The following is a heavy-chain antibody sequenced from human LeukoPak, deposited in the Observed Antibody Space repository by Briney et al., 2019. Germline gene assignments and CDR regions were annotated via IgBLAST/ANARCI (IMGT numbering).Heavy chain of an antibody. J-gene: IGHJ4*02. D-gene: IGHD5-12*01. CDR3: ARDHSGYDGYFDY. Sequence: SETLSLACTVSGGSISSYYWSWIRQPPGKGLEWIGDIYYSGSTNYNPSLKSRVTISVDTSKNQFSLKLSSVTAADTAVYYCARDHSGYDGYFDYWGQGTLVTVSS. CDR1: GGSISSYY. CDR2: IYYSGST. V-gene: IGHV4-59*01.